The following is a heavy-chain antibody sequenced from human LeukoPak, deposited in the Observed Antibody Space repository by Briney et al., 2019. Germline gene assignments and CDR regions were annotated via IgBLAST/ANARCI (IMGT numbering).Heavy chain of an antibody. CDR3: ARDGYSGSDAL. V-gene: IGHV4-4*07. Sequence: SETLSLTCTVSGGSISSYYWSWIRQPAGKGLEWIGRIYTSGSTKYNPSLKSRVTISVDTSQNQFSLKLSSVTAADTAVYYCARDGYSGSDALWGQGTLVTVSS. CDR2: IYTSGST. J-gene: IGHJ4*02. D-gene: IGHD5-12*01. CDR1: GGSISSYY.